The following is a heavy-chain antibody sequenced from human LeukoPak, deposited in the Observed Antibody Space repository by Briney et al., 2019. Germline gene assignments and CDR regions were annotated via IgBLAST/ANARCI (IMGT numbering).Heavy chain of an antibody. CDR1: GGSISSYY. D-gene: IGHD2-15*01. V-gene: IGHV4-59*01. CDR2: IYYSGST. J-gene: IGHJ5*02. CDR3: ARYCSGGSCLNWFDP. Sequence: SETLSLTCTVSGGSISSYYGSWIRQPPGKGLEWIGYIYYSGSTSYNPSLKSRVTISVDTSKNQFSLKLSSVTAADTAVYYCARYCSGGSCLNWFDPWGQGTLVTVSS.